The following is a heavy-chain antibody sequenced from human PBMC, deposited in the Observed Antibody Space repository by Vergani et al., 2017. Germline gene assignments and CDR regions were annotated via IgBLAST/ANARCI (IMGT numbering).Heavy chain of an antibody. CDR2: TWYAGNNK. V-gene: IGHV3-33*01. Sequence: QVQLVESGGGVVQPGRSLRLSCAASGFTFNQSGMHWVRQAPGKGLEWVAVTWYAGNNKQYADSVKGRFTISRDNSKSTMYLQMNSLRDEDTGVYYCARNLRLLYNRFDPWGPGTLVTVSS. CDR1: GFTFNQSG. J-gene: IGHJ5*02. D-gene: IGHD1-14*01. CDR3: ARNLRLLYNRFDP.